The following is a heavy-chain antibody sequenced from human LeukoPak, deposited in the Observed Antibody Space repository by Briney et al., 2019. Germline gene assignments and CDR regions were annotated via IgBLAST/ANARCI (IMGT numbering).Heavy chain of an antibody. D-gene: IGHD3-10*01. CDR1: GYTFTSYD. CDR3: ARDPYGSGSDAFDI. Sequence: VTSVKVSCKASGYTFTSYDINWVRQATGQGLEWMGWMNPNSGNTGYAQKFQGRVTITRNTSISTAYMELSSLRSEDTAVYYCARDPYGSGSDAFDIWGQGTMVTVSS. CDR2: MNPNSGNT. V-gene: IGHV1-8*03. J-gene: IGHJ3*02.